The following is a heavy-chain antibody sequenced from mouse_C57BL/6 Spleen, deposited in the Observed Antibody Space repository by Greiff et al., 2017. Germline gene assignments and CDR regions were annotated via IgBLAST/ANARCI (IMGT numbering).Heavy chain of an antibody. CDR2: IDPETGGT. V-gene: IGHV1-15*01. CDR3: TRGIFHDDGSSYEYFDV. J-gene: IGHJ1*03. Sequence: VQLQQSGAELVRPGASVTLSCKASGYTFTDYEMHWVKQTPVHGLEWIGAIDPETGGTAYNQKFKGKAILTADKSSSTAYMELRSLTSEDSAVYYCTRGIFHDDGSSYEYFDVWGTGTTVTVSS. CDR1: GYTFTDYE. D-gene: IGHD1-1*01.